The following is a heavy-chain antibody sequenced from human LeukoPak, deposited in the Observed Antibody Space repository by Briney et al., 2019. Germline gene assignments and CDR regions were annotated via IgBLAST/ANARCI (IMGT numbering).Heavy chain of an antibody. CDR3: AREGCSGGSCYYYYYYYMDV. V-gene: IGHV4-4*07. Sequence: SETLSLTCTVSGGSISSYYWSWIRQPAGKGLEWIGRIYTSGSTNYNPSLKSRVTMSVDTSKNQSSLKLSSVTAADTAVYYCAREGCSGGSCYYYYYYYMDVWGKGTTVTVSS. D-gene: IGHD2-15*01. CDR2: IYTSGST. CDR1: GGSISSYY. J-gene: IGHJ6*03.